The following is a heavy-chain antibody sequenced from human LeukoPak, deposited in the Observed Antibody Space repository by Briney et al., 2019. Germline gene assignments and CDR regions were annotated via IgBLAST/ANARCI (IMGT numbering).Heavy chain of an antibody. D-gene: IGHD6-13*01. CDR3: ARLGYSSSWFYFDY. Sequence: PSETLSLTCTVSGVSISSYYWSWIRQPPGKGLEWIGYIYYSGSTNYNPSLKSRVTISVDTSKNQFSLKLSSVTAADTAVYYCARLGYSSSWFYFDYWGQGTLVTVSS. J-gene: IGHJ4*02. CDR2: IYYSGST. CDR1: GVSISSYY. V-gene: IGHV4-59*01.